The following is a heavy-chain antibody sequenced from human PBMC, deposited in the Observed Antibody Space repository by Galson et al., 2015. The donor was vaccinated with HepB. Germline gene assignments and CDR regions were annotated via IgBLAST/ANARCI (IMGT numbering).Heavy chain of an antibody. Sequence: SLRLSCAASGFTFSSYAMHWVRQAPGKGLEWVAVISYDGSNKYYADSVKGRFTISRDNSKNTLYLQMNSLRAEDTAVYYCARGGAARPMAPLYYYYGMDVWGQGTTVTVSS. CDR3: ARGGAARPMAPLYYYYGMDV. V-gene: IGHV3-30-3*01. CDR1: GFTFSSYA. CDR2: ISYDGSNK. J-gene: IGHJ6*02. D-gene: IGHD6-6*01.